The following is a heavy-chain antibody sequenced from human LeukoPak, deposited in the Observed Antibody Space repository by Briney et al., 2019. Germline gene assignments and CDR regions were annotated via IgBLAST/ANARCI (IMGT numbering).Heavy chain of an antibody. J-gene: IGHJ4*02. D-gene: IGHD2-21*02. CDR2: IYHSGST. CDR1: GGSISSGGYS. V-gene: IGHV4-30-2*01. CDR3: ARAQGGNSGKSFDY. Sequence: PSETLSLTCAVSGGSISSGGYSWSWIRQPPGKGLEWIGYIYHSGSTYYNPSLKSRVTISVDRSKNQFSLKLSSVTAADTAVYYCARAQGGNSGKSFDYWGQGTLVTVSS.